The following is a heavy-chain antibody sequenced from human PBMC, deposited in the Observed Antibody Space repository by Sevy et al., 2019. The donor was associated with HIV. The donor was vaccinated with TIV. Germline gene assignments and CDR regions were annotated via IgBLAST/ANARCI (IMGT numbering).Heavy chain of an antibody. CDR2: ISSSSSTI. J-gene: IGHJ4*02. CDR3: ATGRVATIRTLDY. CDR1: GFTFSSYS. V-gene: IGHV3-48*02. Sequence: QLGGSLRLSCAASGFTFSSYSMNWVRQAPGKGLEWVSYISSSSSTIYYADSVKGRFTISRDNAKNSLYLQMNSLRDEDTAVYYCATGRVATIRTLDYWGQGTLVTVSS. D-gene: IGHD5-12*01.